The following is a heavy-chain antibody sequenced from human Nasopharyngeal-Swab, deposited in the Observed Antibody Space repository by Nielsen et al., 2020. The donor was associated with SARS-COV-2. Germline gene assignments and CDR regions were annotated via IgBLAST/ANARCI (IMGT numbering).Heavy chain of an antibody. Sequence: ASVKVSCKVSGYTLTELSMHWVRQAPGKGLEWMGGFDPEDGETIYAQKFQGRVTMTRDTSISTAYMELSRLRSDDTAVYYCARENYYDSSGLDYWGQGTLVTVSS. CDR2: FDPEDGET. V-gene: IGHV1-24*01. D-gene: IGHD3-22*01. CDR3: ARENYYDSSGLDY. J-gene: IGHJ4*02. CDR1: GYTLTELS.